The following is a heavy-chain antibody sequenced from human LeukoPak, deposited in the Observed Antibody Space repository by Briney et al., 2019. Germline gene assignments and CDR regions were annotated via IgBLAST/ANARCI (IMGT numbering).Heavy chain of an antibody. CDR2: IIPIFGTA. D-gene: IGHD6-13*01. Sequence: SVKVSCKASGGTFSSYAISWVRQAPGQGLEWMGGIIPIFGTANYAQKFQGRVTITADESTSTAYMELSSLRSEDTAVYYCAREPWVQQLVLSSLGWFDPWGQGTLVTVSS. V-gene: IGHV1-69*13. CDR3: AREPWVQQLVLSSLGWFDP. J-gene: IGHJ5*02. CDR1: GGTFSSYA.